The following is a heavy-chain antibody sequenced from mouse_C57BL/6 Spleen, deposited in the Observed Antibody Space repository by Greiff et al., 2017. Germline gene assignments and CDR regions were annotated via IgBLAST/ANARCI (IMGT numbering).Heavy chain of an antibody. D-gene: IGHD1-1*01. J-gene: IGHJ4*01. V-gene: IGHV5-9-1*02. Sequence: EVKLQESGEGLVKPGGSLKLSCAASGFTFSSYAMSWVRQTPAKRLEWVAYISSGGDYIYYADTVKGRFTISRDNARNTLYLQMSSLKSEDTAMYYWTRDGYYGRSYSDAMDYWGQGTSVTVSS. CDR1: GFTFSSYA. CDR2: ISSGGDYI. CDR3: TRDGYYGRSYSDAMDY.